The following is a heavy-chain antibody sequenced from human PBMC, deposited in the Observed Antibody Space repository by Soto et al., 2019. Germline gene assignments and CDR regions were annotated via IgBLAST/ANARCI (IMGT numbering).Heavy chain of an antibody. J-gene: IGHJ4*02. CDR3: ATGSAYSTPWSFDS. Sequence: QVQLLQSGAEVKKPGASVRVSCKTSGYTFTRYGVRWVRQAPGQGLEWMGWISGDNGNTKEAHKFEGRVIFTTDKAANTAPMDLRSLPSNDTAVYYCATGSAYSTPWSFDSWGQGTLVTVSS. D-gene: IGHD2-8*01. V-gene: IGHV1-18*01. CDR1: GYTFTRYG. CDR2: ISGDNGNT.